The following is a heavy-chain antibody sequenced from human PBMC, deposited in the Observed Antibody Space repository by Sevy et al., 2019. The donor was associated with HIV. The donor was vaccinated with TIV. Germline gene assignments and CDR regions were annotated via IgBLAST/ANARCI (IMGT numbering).Heavy chain of an antibody. V-gene: IGHV1-8*01. CDR2: MNPNSGNT. CDR3: ATTPGYCSSTSCYRNWFDP. J-gene: IGHJ5*02. Sequence: ASVKVSCKASGYTFTSYDINWVRQATGQGLEWMGWMNPNSGNTGYAQKFQGRVTMTRNTSISTAYMELSSLRSEDTAVYYCATTPGYCSSTSCYRNWFDPWGQGTMVTVSS. CDR1: GYTFTSYD. D-gene: IGHD2-2*02.